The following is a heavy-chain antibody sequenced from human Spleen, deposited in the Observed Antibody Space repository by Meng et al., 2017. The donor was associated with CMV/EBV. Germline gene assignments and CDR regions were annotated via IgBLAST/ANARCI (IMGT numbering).Heavy chain of an antibody. CDR2: IYSGGSST. Sequence: GGSLRLSCAASGFTFSSYAMSWVRQAPGKGLEWVSVIYSGGSSTYYADSVKGRFTISRDNSKNTLYLQMNSLRAEDTAVYYCAKDGGSSIYYYYGMDVWGQGTTVTVSS. J-gene: IGHJ6*02. CDR3: AKDGGSSIYYYYGMDV. CDR1: GFTFSSYA. D-gene: IGHD1-26*01. V-gene: IGHV3-23*03.